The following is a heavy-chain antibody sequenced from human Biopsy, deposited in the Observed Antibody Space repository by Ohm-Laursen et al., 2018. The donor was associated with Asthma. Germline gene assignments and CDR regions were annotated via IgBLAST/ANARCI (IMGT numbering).Heavy chain of an antibody. CDR1: GGSFSNFA. CDR3: ARTYYDFLTGQVNDAFAI. V-gene: IGHV1-69*13. Sequence: SVKVSCKSSGGSFSNFAISWVRQAPRQGLEWMGGLIPDLGSADYAQMFEGRVTITADESTSTAYMELSSLRSEDTAVYYCARTYYDFLTGQVNDAFAIWGQGTMVTVSS. D-gene: IGHD3-9*01. CDR2: LIPDLGSA. J-gene: IGHJ3*02.